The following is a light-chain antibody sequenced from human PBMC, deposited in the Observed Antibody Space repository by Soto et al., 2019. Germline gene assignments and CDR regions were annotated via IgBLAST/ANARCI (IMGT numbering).Light chain of an antibody. CDR3: QQRSNWPPKYT. CDR1: QSVSSY. V-gene: IGKV3-11*01. CDR2: DAS. J-gene: IGKJ2*01. Sequence: EIVLTQSPATLSLSPRERATLSCRASQSVSSYLAWYQQKPGQAPRLLIYDASNRATGIPARFSGSGSGTDFTLTISSPEPEDFAVYYCQQRSNWPPKYTFGQGTKLEIK.